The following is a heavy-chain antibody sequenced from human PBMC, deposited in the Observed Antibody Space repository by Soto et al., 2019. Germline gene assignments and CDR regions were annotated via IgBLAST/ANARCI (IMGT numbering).Heavy chain of an antibody. Sequence: QVQVVQSGVEVRRPGSSVKVSCKASGDTFKNCVISWVRQAPEQGLEWMGGIIPLFGTTDFAQRFQGRLTITTDESTTTAYMELSRLRSEDTATYYCVAELGFGKLSVVWGQGTTVIVSS. CDR3: VAELGFGKLSVV. D-gene: IGHD3-10*01. CDR1: GDTFKNCV. CDR2: IIPLFGTT. J-gene: IGHJ6*02. V-gene: IGHV1-69*01.